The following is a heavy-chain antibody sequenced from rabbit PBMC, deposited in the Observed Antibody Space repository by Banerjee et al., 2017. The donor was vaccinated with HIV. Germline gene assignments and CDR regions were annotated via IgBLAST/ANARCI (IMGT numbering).Heavy chain of an antibody. V-gene: IGHV1S40*01. J-gene: IGHJ4*01. CDR2: IYIGSSIST. CDR1: GLDFSSSYW. D-gene: IGHD1-1*01. Sequence: QSLEESGGDLVKPGASLTLTCTASGLDFSSSYWICWVRQAPGKGLEWITCIYIGSSISTYYASWAKGRFTISKTSSTTVTLQMTRLTAAGTATYFCARTRASSSGGWFYFNLWGPGTLVTVS. CDR3: ARTRASSSGGWFYFNL.